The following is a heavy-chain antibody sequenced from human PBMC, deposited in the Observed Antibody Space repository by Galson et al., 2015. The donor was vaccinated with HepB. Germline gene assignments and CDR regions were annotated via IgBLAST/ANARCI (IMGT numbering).Heavy chain of an antibody. CDR3: ARGGTAPLMRTGWYFDL. D-gene: IGHD1-26*01. V-gene: IGHV4-39*02. Sequence: ETLSLTCTVSGGSISNSDYYWGWIRQPPGKGLEWTGTISSTGTTFYNPSLKSRVTISVDTSKNHFSLRLTSVTAADTAVYYCARGGTAPLMRTGWYFDLWGRGAWSLSPQ. CDR2: ISSTGTT. J-gene: IGHJ2*01. CDR1: GGSISNSDYY.